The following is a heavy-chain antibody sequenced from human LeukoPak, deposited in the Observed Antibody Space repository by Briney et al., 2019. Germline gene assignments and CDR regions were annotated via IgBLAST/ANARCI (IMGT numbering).Heavy chain of an antibody. Sequence: SETLSLTCAVYGGSFSGYYWSWIRQPPGKGLEWIGEINHSGSTNYNPSLKSRVTISVDTSKNQFSLKLGFVHAADTAVYYCARGSGIVVVPAAIGLIWRRLGAFDIWGQGTMVTVSS. D-gene: IGHD2-2*01. V-gene: IGHV4-34*01. CDR3: ARGSGIVVVPAAIGLIWRRLGAFDI. J-gene: IGHJ3*02. CDR2: INHSGST. CDR1: GGSFSGYY.